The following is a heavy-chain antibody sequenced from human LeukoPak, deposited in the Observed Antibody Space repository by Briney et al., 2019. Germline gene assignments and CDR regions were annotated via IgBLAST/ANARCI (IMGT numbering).Heavy chain of an antibody. V-gene: IGHV4-30-2*01. CDR3: ARGGVWEYSSSWDYYYYMDV. CDR1: GGSISSGGYY. J-gene: IGHJ6*03. CDR2: IYHSGST. Sequence: SETLSLTCTVSGGSISSGGYYWSWIRQPPGKGLEWIGYIYHSGSTYYNPSLKSRVTISADRSKNQFSLKLSSVTAADTAVYYCARGGVWEYSSSWDYYYYMDVWGKGTTVTVSS. D-gene: IGHD6-6*01.